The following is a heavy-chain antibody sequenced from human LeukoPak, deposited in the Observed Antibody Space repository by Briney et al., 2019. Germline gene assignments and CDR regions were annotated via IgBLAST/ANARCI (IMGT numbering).Heavy chain of an antibody. CDR3: ARLTGEGLDV. CDR1: GGSISSYY. J-gene: IGHJ6*02. CDR2: IYTSGST. D-gene: IGHD1-14*01. Sequence: SETLSLTCTVSGGSISSYYWSWIRQPAGKGLEWIGRIYTSGSTTYSPSFKSRVTMSVDTSKNQFSLKLNSVTAADTAVYYCARLTGEGLDVWGQGTTVTVSS. V-gene: IGHV4-4*07.